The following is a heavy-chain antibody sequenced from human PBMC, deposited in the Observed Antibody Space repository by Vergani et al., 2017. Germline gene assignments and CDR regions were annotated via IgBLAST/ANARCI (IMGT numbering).Heavy chain of an antibody. J-gene: IGHJ6*03. Sequence: QITLKESGPTLVKPTQTLTLTCTFSGFSLNTRGVSVAWIRQPPGKALDWLALIYWNDVPHYSPSLNNRVTITKDTSKNQVVLTMTNMDYVDTGTYYCLYRKAGCETSGCCYPVYYYYYMDVWGKGTTVTVSS. CDR2: IYWNDVP. D-gene: IGHD3-16*02. CDR3: LYRKAGCETSGCCYPVYYYYYMDV. CDR1: GFSLNTRGVS. V-gene: IGHV2-5*04.